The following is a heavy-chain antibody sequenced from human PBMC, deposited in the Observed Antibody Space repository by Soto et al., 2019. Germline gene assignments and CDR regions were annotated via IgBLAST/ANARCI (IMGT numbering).Heavy chain of an antibody. Sequence: PSETPSLTCTVSGGSISSGGYYWSWIRQHPGKGLEWIGYIYYSGSTYYNPSLKSRVTISVDTSKNQFSLKLSSVTAADTAVYYCARKRYCSGGSCYSWVYYYYYGMDVWGQGTTVTVSS. CDR1: GGSISSGGYY. D-gene: IGHD2-15*01. CDR3: ARKRYCSGGSCYSWVYYYYYGMDV. J-gene: IGHJ6*02. V-gene: IGHV4-31*03. CDR2: IYYSGST.